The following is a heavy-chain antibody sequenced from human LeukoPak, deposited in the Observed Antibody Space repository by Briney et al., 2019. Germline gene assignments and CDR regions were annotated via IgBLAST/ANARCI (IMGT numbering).Heavy chain of an antibody. J-gene: IGHJ4*02. CDR2: ISGSGGST. D-gene: IGHD2-2*01. V-gene: IGHV3-23*01. CDR3: AKDPCSTTSCYSVY. CDR1: RFTFSNYW. Sequence: GGSLRLSCVASRFTFSNYWMSWVRQAPGKGLEWVSAISGSGGSTYYADSVKGRFTISRDNSKNTLYLQMNSLRAEDTAVYYCAKDPCSTTSCYSVYWGQGTLVTVSS.